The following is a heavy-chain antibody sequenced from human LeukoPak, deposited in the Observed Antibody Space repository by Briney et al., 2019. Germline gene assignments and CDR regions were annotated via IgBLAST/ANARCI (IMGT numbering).Heavy chain of an antibody. J-gene: IGHJ5*02. CDR2: MNPNSGNT. CDR3: ARGYTYYDFWSGYYDNWFDP. Sequence: ASVKVFCKASGYTFTSYDINWVRQATGQGLEWMGWMNPNSGNTGYAQKFQGRVTMTRNTSISTAYMELSSLRSEDTAVYYCARGYTYYDFWSGYYDNWFDPWGQGTLVTVSS. D-gene: IGHD3-3*01. CDR1: GYTFTSYD. V-gene: IGHV1-8*01.